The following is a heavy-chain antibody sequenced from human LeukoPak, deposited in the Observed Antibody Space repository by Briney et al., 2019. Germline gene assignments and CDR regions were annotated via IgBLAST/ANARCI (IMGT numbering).Heavy chain of an antibody. CDR2: IYHSGST. D-gene: IGHD5-12*01. Sequence: SETLSLTCTVSGYSISSGYYWGWIRQPPGKGLEWIGSIYHSGSTYYNPSLKSRVTISVDTSKNQFSLKLSSVTAADTAVYYCAREERGYDGIWGQGTMVTVSS. J-gene: IGHJ3*02. CDR1: GYSISSGYY. V-gene: IGHV4-38-2*02. CDR3: AREERGYDGI.